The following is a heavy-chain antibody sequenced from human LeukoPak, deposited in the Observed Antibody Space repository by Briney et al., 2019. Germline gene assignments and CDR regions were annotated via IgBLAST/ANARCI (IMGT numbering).Heavy chain of an antibody. CDR3: ASLSVKDAFNI. V-gene: IGHV4-38-2*02. Sequence: SETLSLTCTVSGYSISSGYYWGWIRQPPGKGLEWIGSIYHSGSTYYNPSLKSRVTISVDTSKNQFSLKLSSVTAADTAVYYCASLSVKDAFNIWGQGTMVTVSS. CDR1: GYSISSGYY. CDR2: IYHSGST. J-gene: IGHJ3*02.